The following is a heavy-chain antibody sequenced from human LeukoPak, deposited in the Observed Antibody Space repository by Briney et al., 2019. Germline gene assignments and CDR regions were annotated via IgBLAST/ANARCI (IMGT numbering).Heavy chain of an antibody. J-gene: IGHJ3*02. V-gene: IGHV3-23*01. Sequence: GGSLRLSCAASGFTFSSYAMSCVRQAPGKGLEWVSAISGSGVSTYYADSVRGRFTISRDNSKNTLYLQMNSLRAEDTAIYFCAKDWNDVGSDAFHIWGQGTMVTVSS. CDR1: GFTFSSYA. D-gene: IGHD1-1*01. CDR3: AKDWNDVGSDAFHI. CDR2: ISGSGVST.